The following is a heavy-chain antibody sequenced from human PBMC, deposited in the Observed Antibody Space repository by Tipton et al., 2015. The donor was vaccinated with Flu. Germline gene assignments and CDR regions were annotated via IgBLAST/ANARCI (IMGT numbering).Heavy chain of an antibody. D-gene: IGHD1-26*01. V-gene: IGHV3-53*01. Sequence: SLRLSCAASGFAVSDNYMSWVRQAPGKGLEWVSVIYSGGSTYYADSVKGRFTISRDNSKNTLYLQMNSLRAEDTAVYYCARPRGGGSLYYFDYWGQGTLVTVSS. CDR2: IYSGGST. CDR3: ARPRGGGSLYYFDY. J-gene: IGHJ4*02. CDR1: GFAVSDNY.